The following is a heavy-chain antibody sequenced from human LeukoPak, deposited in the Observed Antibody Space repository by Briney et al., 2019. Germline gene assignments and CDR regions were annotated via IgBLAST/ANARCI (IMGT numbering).Heavy chain of an antibody. CDR2: INWNGGST. V-gene: IGHV3-20*04. J-gene: IGHJ3*02. CDR3: ARDRAVAPRMDAFDI. CDR1: GFTFDDYG. D-gene: IGHD6-19*01. Sequence: GGSLRLSCAASGFTFDDYGMSWVRQAPGKGLEWVSGINWNGGSTGYADSVKGRFTISRDNAKNSLYLQMNSLRAEDTALYYCARDRAVAPRMDAFDIWGQGTMVTVSS.